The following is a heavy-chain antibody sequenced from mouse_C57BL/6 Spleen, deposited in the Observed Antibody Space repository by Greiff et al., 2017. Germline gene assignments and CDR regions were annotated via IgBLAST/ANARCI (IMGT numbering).Heavy chain of an antibody. CDR1: GYTFTSYW. D-gene: IGHD1-1*01. J-gene: IGHJ2*01. CDR3: ARRGYGSSFFDY. CDR2: IDPSDSET. V-gene: IGHV1-52*01. Sequence: QVQLQQPGAELVRPGSSVKLSCKASGYTFTSYWMHWVKQRPIQGLEWIGNIDPSDSETHYNQKFKDKATLTVDKSSSTAYMQLSSLTSEDSAVYYGARRGYGSSFFDYWGQGTTLTVSA.